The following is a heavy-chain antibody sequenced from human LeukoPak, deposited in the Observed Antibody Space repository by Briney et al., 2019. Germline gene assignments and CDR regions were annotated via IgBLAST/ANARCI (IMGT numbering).Heavy chain of an antibody. V-gene: IGHV3-23*01. D-gene: IGHD3-10*01. J-gene: IGHJ4*02. CDR1: GFTFSNYA. CDR3: VKVAKYYYGSETYYFFEH. CDR2: ISGSGGST. Sequence: TGGSLRLTCAASGFTFSNYAMSWVRQAPGKGLEWVSGISGSGGSTYYADSVKGRFTISRDNSKNTLYLQMNSLRVEDTAIYYCVKVAKYYYGSETYYFFEHWGQGTPVTASS.